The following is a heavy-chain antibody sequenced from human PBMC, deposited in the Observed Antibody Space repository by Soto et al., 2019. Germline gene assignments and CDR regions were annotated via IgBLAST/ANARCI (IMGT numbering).Heavy chain of an antibody. CDR2: IYHSGST. J-gene: IGHJ4*02. D-gene: IGHD3-22*01. CDR3: ARGVDDSSGYYLYYFDY. V-gene: IGHV4-38-2*01. CDR1: GYSISSGYY. Sequence: PSETLSLTCAVSGYSISSGYYWGWIRQPPGKGLEWIGSIYHSGSTYYNPSLKSRVTISVDTSKNQFSLKLSSVTAADTAVYYCARGVDDSSGYYLYYFDYWGQGTLVTVSS.